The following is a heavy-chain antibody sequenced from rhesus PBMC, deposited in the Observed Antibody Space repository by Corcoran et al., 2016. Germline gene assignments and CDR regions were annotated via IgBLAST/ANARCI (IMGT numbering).Heavy chain of an antibody. V-gene: IGHV4-173*01. Sequence: QVLLQESGPGLVKPSETLSLTCAVSGVSLYGNYWTWIRQSPGKGLEWIGYISGNRETTDDTPSLGVRVTISKDATQNHYSLMLTSMAAADTAVYYCARDAISLDVWGRGVLVTVTS. CDR3: ARDAISLDV. CDR1: GVSLYGNY. J-gene: IGHJ5-2*02. CDR2: ISGNRETT.